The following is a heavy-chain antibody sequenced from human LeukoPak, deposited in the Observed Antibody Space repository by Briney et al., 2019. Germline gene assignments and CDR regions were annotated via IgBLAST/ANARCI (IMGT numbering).Heavy chain of an antibody. CDR1: GFIFSTYG. D-gene: IGHD5-24*01. J-gene: IGHJ6*02. V-gene: IGHV3-30*18. CDR3: AKDRHRGGYDPDGMDV. Sequence: PGGSLRLSCVASGFIFSTYGMNWVRQAPGKGLEWVAVISYEGGNKDYSDSAKGRFTISRDNSKSTLYLQLNSLRADDTAVYYCAKDRHRGGYDPDGMDVWGQGTTVTVS. CDR2: ISYEGGNK.